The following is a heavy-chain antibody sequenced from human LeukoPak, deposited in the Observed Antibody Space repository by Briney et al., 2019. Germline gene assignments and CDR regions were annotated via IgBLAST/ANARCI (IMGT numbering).Heavy chain of an antibody. CDR2: IYFTGST. Sequence: SETLSLTCTVSGGYISNSNYYWAWIRQPPGKGLEWIGSIYFTGSTYYNAALKSRVTISVDTSKNQFSLKLSSVTAADTAVYYCARHSITVGAFDIWGQGTMVTVSS. J-gene: IGHJ3*02. CDR3: ARHSITVGAFDI. V-gene: IGHV4-39*01. CDR1: GGYISNSNYY. D-gene: IGHD1-26*01.